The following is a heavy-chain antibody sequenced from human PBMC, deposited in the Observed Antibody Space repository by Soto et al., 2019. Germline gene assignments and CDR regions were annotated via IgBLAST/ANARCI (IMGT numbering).Heavy chain of an antibody. CDR1: GFTVSNNY. Sequence: EVQLVESGGGLIQPGGSLRLSCAVSGFTVSNNYMSWVRQAPGKGLEGVSVIYSGGYTAYGDSVKGRFTISRDNSKNTLFLKNKSLGGGDAAVYSWGDTRGGGGYWGQGTLVTVSS. CDR2: IYSGGYT. CDR3: GDTRGGGGY. V-gene: IGHV3-53*01. J-gene: IGHJ4*02. D-gene: IGHD3-16*01.